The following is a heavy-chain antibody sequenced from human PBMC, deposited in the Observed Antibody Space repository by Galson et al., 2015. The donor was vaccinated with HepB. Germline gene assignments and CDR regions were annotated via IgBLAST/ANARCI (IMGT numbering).Heavy chain of an antibody. V-gene: IGHV3-23*01. D-gene: IGHD4-17*01. CDR3: AKDWRSGYGDSKSNY. J-gene: IGHJ4*02. CDR1: GFTFSSYA. Sequence: SLRLSCAASGFTFSSYAMSWVRQALGKGLEWVSAISGSGGSTYYADSVKGRFTIFRDNSKNTLYLQMNSLRAEDTAVYYCAKDWRSGYGDSKSNYWGQGTLVTVSS. CDR2: ISGSGGST.